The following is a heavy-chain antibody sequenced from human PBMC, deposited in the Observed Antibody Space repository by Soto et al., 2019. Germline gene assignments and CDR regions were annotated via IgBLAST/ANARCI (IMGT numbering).Heavy chain of an antibody. CDR3: ARDGPDDVLRLPYYYGMDV. D-gene: IGHD5-12*01. Sequence: GGSLRLSCAASGFTVSSNYMSWVRQAPGKGLEWVSVIYSGGSTYYADSVKGRFTISRDNSKNTLYLQMNSLRAEDTAVYYCARDGPDDVLRLPYYYGMDVWGQGTKVTVSS. CDR2: IYSGGST. V-gene: IGHV3-66*01. CDR1: GFTVSSNY. J-gene: IGHJ6*02.